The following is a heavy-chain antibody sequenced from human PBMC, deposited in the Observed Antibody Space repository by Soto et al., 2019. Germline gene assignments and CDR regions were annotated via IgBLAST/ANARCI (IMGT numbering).Heavy chain of an antibody. V-gene: IGHV3-33*01. Sequence: QVQLVESGGGVVQPGRSLRLSCAASGFTFSSYGMHWVRQAPGKGLEWVAVIWYDGSNKYYADSVKGRFTISRDNSKNTLYLQMNSLRAEDTAVYYCARDLLTVTTGGPLGYWGQGTLVTVSS. CDR3: ARDLLTVTTGGPLGY. CDR2: IWYDGSNK. D-gene: IGHD4-17*01. J-gene: IGHJ4*02. CDR1: GFTFSSYG.